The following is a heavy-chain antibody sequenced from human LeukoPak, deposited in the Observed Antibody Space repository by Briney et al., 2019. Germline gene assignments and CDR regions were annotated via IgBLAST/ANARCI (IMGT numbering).Heavy chain of an antibody. Sequence: SETLSLTCAVYGGSFSGYYWSWIRQPPGKGLEWIGEINHSGSTNYNPSLKSRVTISVDTSKNQFSLKLSSVTAADTAVYYCARVTKYYYDSSGYFVGNWFDPWGQGTLVTVSS. D-gene: IGHD3-22*01. CDR3: ARVTKYYYDSSGYFVGNWFDP. CDR1: GGSFSGYY. CDR2: INHSGST. J-gene: IGHJ5*02. V-gene: IGHV4-34*01.